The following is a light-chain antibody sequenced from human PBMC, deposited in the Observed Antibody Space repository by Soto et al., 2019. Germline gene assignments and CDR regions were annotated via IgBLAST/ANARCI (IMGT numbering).Light chain of an antibody. Sequence: QSALTQPASVSGSPGQSITISCTGNSSDVGGYNYVSWYQLHPGKAPKLIIYAGSNRPSGVSNRFSGSKSGNTASLTISGLQAEDEADYYCSSSTSSSFLLFGGGTKLTVL. CDR1: SSDVGGYNY. V-gene: IGLV2-14*03. CDR2: AGS. J-gene: IGLJ2*01. CDR3: SSSTSSSFLL.